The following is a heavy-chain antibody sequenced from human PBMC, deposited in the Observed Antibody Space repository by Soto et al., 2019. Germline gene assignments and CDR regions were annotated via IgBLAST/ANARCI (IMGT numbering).Heavy chain of an antibody. CDR2: INDRGSI. J-gene: IGHJ2*01. CDR1: GGSFSGYY. D-gene: IGHD3-9*01. V-gene: IGHV4-34*01. CDR3: ARESHDILTGPPWVWYFDL. Sequence: QVQLQQWGAGPLRPLETLSLTCGVSGGSFSGYYWAWIRQSPGKGLEWIGEINDRGSINYNPSLKSRVSISVDTSKTHYSLNLRSVTAADTVVYYCARESHDILTGPPWVWYFDLWGRGTLVTVSS.